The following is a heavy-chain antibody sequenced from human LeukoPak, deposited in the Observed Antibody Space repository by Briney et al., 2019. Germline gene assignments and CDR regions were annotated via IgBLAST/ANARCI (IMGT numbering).Heavy chain of an antibody. CDR2: INTNSGGT. Sequence: GASVKLSCKASGYTFTGYYMHWVRQAPGQGLEWVGWINTNSGGTNYAQKFQGRVTMTRDTSISTAYMELSRLRSDDTAVYYCARDYYGSGTYLNWFDPWGQGTLVTVSS. J-gene: IGHJ5*02. CDR1: GYTFTGYY. D-gene: IGHD3-10*01. V-gene: IGHV1-2*02. CDR3: ARDYYGSGTYLNWFDP.